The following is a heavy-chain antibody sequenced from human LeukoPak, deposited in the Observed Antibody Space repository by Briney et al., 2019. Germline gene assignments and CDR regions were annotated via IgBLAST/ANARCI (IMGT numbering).Heavy chain of an antibody. V-gene: IGHV3-21*01. CDR3: ARKNASLSPTIDMDV. CDR2: IISSSSYI. Sequence: GGSLRLSCAASGYTFSSYSMNWVRQAPGKGLEWVSSIISSSSYIYYADSVKGRFTISRDNAKNSLYLQMNSLRAEDTAVYYCARKNASLSPTIDMDVWGKGTTVTVSS. J-gene: IGHJ6*03. D-gene: IGHD3-16*01. CDR1: GYTFSSYS.